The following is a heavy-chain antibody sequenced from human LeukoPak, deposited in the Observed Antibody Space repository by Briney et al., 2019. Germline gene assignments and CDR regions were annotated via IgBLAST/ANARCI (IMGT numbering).Heavy chain of an antibody. J-gene: IGHJ4*02. CDR1: GYTFTSYA. CDR2: INAGNGNT. V-gene: IGHV1-3*01. Sequence: ASVKVSCKASGYTFTSYAMHWVRQAPGQRLEWMGWINAGNGNTKYSQKFQGRVTITRDTSASTAYMELSSLRSEDTAVYYCARDKGMYYDFWSGHFDYWGQGTLVTVSS. D-gene: IGHD3-3*01. CDR3: ARDKGMYYDFWSGHFDY.